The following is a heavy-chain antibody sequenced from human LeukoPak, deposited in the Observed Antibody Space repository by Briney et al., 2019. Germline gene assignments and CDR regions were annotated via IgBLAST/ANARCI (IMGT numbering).Heavy chain of an antibody. Sequence: SETLSLTCTVSGGSISSSSYYWGWIRQPPGKGLEWIGSIYYSGSTNYNPSLKSRVTISVDKSKNQFSLKLSSVTAADTAVYYCARDGDSSSWYRSGWFDPWGQGTLVTVSS. CDR2: IYYSGST. D-gene: IGHD6-13*01. V-gene: IGHV4-39*07. CDR3: ARDGDSSSWYRSGWFDP. J-gene: IGHJ5*02. CDR1: GGSISSSSYY.